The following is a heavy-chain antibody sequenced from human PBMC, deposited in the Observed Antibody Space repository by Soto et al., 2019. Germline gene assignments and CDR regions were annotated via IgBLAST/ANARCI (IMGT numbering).Heavy chain of an antibody. D-gene: IGHD5-18*01. CDR1: GFTFSSYA. Sequence: EVQLLESGGGLVQPGGSLRLSCAASGFTFSSYAMSWVRQAPGKGLEWVSAISGSGGSTYYADSVKGRFTISRDNSKNTLYLQMNSLRAEDTAVYYCAKRGRYSYGYSVASFDYWGQGTLVTVSS. CDR3: AKRGRYSYGYSVASFDY. J-gene: IGHJ4*02. V-gene: IGHV3-23*01. CDR2: ISGSGGST.